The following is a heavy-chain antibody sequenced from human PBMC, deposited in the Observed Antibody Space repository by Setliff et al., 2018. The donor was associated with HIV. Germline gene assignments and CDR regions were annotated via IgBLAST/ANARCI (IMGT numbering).Heavy chain of an antibody. D-gene: IGHD4-17*01. CDR1: GYTLTGYY. CDR2: INPNSGGT. CDR3: ARDGPAPLTTVVTPGDY. V-gene: IGHV1-2*06. Sequence: GASVKVSCKASGYTLTGYYMHWVRQAPGQGLEWMGRINPNSGGTNYAKKFQGRVTMTRDTSISTAYMERSRLRSDDTAVYYCARDGPAPLTTVVTPGDYWGQGTLVTVSS. J-gene: IGHJ4*02.